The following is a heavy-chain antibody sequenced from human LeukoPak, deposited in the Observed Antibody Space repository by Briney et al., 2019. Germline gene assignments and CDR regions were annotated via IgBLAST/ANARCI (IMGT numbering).Heavy chain of an antibody. J-gene: IGHJ4*02. D-gene: IGHD2-2*01. CDR1: GYTFTDYY. CDR3: ARANFLYCSSTSCLFDY. V-gene: IGHV1-2*04. Sequence: GASVKVSCKASGYTFTDYYMHWVRLAPGQGLEWVGWINPNSGGTNYVQKFQGWVRMTRATSINTAYMELSRLTSDDTAVYYCARANFLYCSSTSCLFDYWGQGTLVTVSS. CDR2: INPNSGGT.